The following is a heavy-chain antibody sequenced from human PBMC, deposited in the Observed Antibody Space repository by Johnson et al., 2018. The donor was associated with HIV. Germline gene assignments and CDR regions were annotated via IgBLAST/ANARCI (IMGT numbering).Heavy chain of an antibody. CDR3: ASSAPGLLPNDAFDI. Sequence: VQLVESGGGVVQPGRSLRLSCAASGFTFSSYGMHWVRQAPGKGLEWVTFIRYDGSNKYYADSVKGRFTISRDNAKNTLYLQMNSLRAEDTAVYYCASSAPGLLPNDAFDIWGQGTMVTVSS. V-gene: IGHV3-30*02. CDR1: GFTFSSYG. J-gene: IGHJ3*02. CDR2: IRYDGSNK. D-gene: IGHD2-15*01.